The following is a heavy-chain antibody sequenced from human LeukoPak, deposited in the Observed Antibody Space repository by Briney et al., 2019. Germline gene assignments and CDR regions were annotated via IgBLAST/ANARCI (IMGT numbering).Heavy chain of an antibody. CDR1: GFTFSSYD. CDR3: AKDRASGTYFDY. V-gene: IGHV3-23*01. J-gene: IGHJ4*02. D-gene: IGHD1-26*01. CDR2: ISGSGGST. Sequence: GGSLRLSCAASGFTFSSYDMSWVRQGPGKGLEWVSAISGSGGSTYFADSLKGRFTISRDNSKNTVYLQMNSLRAEDTAVYYCAKDRASGTYFDYWGQGALVTVSS.